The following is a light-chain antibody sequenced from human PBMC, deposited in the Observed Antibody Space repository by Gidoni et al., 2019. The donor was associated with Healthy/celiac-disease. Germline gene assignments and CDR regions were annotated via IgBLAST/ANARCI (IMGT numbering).Light chain of an antibody. CDR2: GAS. CDR1: QSVSSSY. CDR3: QQYDSSPIT. Sequence: EIVLTESPGTLSFSPGESATLSCRASQSVSSSYLAWYQQKPGQAPRLLIYGASSRATGIPDRFSGSGSGTDFTLTISRLEPEDFAVYYCQQYDSSPITFGQGTRLEIK. J-gene: IGKJ5*01. V-gene: IGKV3-20*01.